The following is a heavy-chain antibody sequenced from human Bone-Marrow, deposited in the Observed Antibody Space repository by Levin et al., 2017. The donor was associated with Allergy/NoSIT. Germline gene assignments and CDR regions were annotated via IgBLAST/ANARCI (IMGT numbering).Heavy chain of an antibody. CDR2: IYTGGTT. CDR3: ARCLGAAGALADV. Sequence: PGGSLRLSCAASGFTVSDYFMTWVRQAPGKGLEWLSVIYTGGTTYDADSVKGRFTVSRDNSLNTLYLQMHNLRVDDTAVYYCARCLGAAGALADVWGKGTTVTVTS. CDR1: GFTVSDYF. J-gene: IGHJ6*04. D-gene: IGHD6-13*01. V-gene: IGHV3-53*01.